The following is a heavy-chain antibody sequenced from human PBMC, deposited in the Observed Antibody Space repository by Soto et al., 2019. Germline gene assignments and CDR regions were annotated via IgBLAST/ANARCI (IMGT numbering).Heavy chain of an antibody. CDR2: IYYSGST. V-gene: IGHV4-59*08. CDR3: ARHRAFCSGKSCALGYYYYVDV. CDR1: GGSISSYY. D-gene: IGHD2-2*01. J-gene: IGHJ6*03. Sequence: QVQLQESGTGLVKPSETLSLTCTVSGGSISSYYWSWLRQPPGKGLEWIGYIYYSGSTTYNPSPKSRVTISADTSKNQLSLNLSSVTAADTALYYCARHRAFCSGKSCALGYYYYVDVCGIGTTVTVSS.